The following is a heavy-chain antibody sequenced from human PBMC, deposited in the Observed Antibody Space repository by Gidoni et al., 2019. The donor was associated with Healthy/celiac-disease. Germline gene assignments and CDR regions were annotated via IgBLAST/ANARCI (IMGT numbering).Heavy chain of an antibody. Sequence: TVSSNYMSWVRQPPGQGLEWVSGIYSGGSTYYADSVKGRFTISRDNSKNTLYLQMNSLRAEDTAVYYCARDRWLQESGYYYGMDVWGQGTTVTVSS. CDR2: IYSGGST. J-gene: IGHJ6*02. CDR3: ARDRWLQESGYYYGMDV. CDR1: TVSSNY. V-gene: IGHV3-53*01. D-gene: IGHD5-12*01.